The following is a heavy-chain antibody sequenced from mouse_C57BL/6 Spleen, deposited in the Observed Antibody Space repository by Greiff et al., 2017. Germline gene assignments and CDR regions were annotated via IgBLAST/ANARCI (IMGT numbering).Heavy chain of an antibody. D-gene: IGHD2-1*01. Sequence: VQLQQSGAELAKPGASVKLSCKASGYTFTSYWMHWVKQRPGQGLEWIGYINPSSGYTKYNQKVKDKATLTADKSSSTAYMQLSSLTYEDSAVYYCAPIYYGSAWFAYWGQGTLVTVSA. J-gene: IGHJ3*01. CDR2: INPSSGYT. V-gene: IGHV1-7*01. CDR3: APIYYGSAWFAY. CDR1: GYTFTSYW.